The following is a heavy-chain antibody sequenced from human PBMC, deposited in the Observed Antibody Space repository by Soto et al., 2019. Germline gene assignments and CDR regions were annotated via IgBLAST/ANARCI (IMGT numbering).Heavy chain of an antibody. CDR1: GYTFTGYY. D-gene: IGHD3-10*01. CDR3: ARGKIWFGEGYDAFDI. J-gene: IGHJ3*02. V-gene: IGHV1-2*02. Sequence: ASVKVSCKASGYTFTGYYIHWVRQAPGQGLEWMGWINPNSGGTNYAQKFQGRVTMTRDTSISTAYMELSRLRSDDTAVYYCARGKIWFGEGYDAFDIWGQGTMVTVSS. CDR2: INPNSGGT.